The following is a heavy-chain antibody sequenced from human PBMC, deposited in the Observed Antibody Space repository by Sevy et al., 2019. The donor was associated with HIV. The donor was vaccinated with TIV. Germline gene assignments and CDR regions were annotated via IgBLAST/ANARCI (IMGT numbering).Heavy chain of an antibody. CDR2: IKQDGSEK. Sequence: GGSLRLSCEGSGFTFSSYWMSWVRQAPGKGLEWVANIKQDGSEKYYVDSVKGRFTISRDNAKNSLYLQMNSLRAEDTAVYYCARDTAFVDSWGQGTLVTVSS. CDR3: ARDTAFVDS. CDR1: GFTFSSYW. V-gene: IGHV3-7*03. D-gene: IGHD2-21*02. J-gene: IGHJ4*02.